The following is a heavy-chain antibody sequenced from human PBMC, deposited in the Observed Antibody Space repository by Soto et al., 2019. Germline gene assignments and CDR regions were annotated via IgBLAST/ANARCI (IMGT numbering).Heavy chain of an antibody. D-gene: IGHD3-22*01. CDR2: VSYDGSNK. CDR1: GLIFSSYG. CDR3: AKDTFYHDSSGYYVFDY. Sequence: QGQLVESGGGVVQPGRSLRISCAASGLIFSSYGIHWVRQAPDKGLEWVASVSYDGSNKYYTDSVKGRFTISRDNSKNTLYLQMESLRVEDTAVYYCAKDTFYHDSSGYYVFDYWGQGSLGSVSS. V-gene: IGHV3-30*18. J-gene: IGHJ4*02.